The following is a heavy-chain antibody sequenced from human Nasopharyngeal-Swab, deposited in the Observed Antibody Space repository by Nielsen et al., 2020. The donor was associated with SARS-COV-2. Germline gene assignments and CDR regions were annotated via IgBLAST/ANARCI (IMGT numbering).Heavy chain of an antibody. J-gene: IGHJ4*02. CDR2: IWYDGSNK. CDR3: ARDSFTGSSNLDY. CDR1: GFTFSSYG. V-gene: IGHV3-33*01. Sequence: GESLKISCAASGFTFSSYGMHWVRQAPGKGLEWVAVIWYDGSNKYYADSVKGRFTISRDNSKNTLYLQMNSLRAEDTAVYYCARDSFTGSSNLDYWGQGTLVTVSS. D-gene: IGHD6-6*01.